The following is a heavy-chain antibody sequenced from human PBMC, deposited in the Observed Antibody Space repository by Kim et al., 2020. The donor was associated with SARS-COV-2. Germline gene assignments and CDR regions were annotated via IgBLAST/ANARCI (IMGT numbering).Heavy chain of an antibody. CDR3: ARHENWNYVHAFDI. J-gene: IGHJ3*02. V-gene: IGHV5-51*01. Sequence: SPSFQGQVTISADKSISTAYLQWSSLKASDTAMYYCARHENWNYVHAFDIWGQGTMVTVSS. D-gene: IGHD1-7*01.